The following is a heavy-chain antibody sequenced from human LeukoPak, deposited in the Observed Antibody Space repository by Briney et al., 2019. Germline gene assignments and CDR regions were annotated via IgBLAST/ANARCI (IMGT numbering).Heavy chain of an antibody. CDR2: IYTSGST. D-gene: IGHD6-19*01. Sequence: SETLSLTCTVSGGSISNYCWSWIRQPAGKGLEWIGRIYTSGSTNYNPSLKSRVTMSVDTSKNQFSLKLSSVTAADTAVYYCARDRRGYRSGWQPFDYWGQRTLVTVSS. J-gene: IGHJ4*02. CDR3: ARDRRGYRSGWQPFDY. CDR1: GGSISNYC. V-gene: IGHV4-4*07.